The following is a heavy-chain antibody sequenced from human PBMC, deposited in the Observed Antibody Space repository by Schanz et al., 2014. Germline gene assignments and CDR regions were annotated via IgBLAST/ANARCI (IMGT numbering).Heavy chain of an antibody. V-gene: IGHV3-30*04. CDR1: GFAFGSCA. Sequence: QVQLVESGGGEVQPGRSQGLSCAASGFAFGSCAMHWVRQAPGKGLEWVAVISYDGNDKYYADSVRGRFTISRDNSKNTLYLQMNSLRAEDTAVYYCAKGSMAARPLLPTDYYFYGTDIWGQGTTVTVSS. J-gene: IGHJ6*02. CDR3: AKGSMAARPLLPTDYYFYGTDI. CDR2: ISYDGNDK. D-gene: IGHD6-6*01.